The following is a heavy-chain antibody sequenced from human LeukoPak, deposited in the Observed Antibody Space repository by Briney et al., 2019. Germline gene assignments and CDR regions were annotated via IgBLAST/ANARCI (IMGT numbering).Heavy chain of an antibody. CDR3: AKADCGSSKCYVRDF. Sequence: GGSLRLSCAASGFTFSDYYMSWVRQAPGKGLEWVSIISDSGGSTNYADSVKGRFTISRDNSKDTLYLQMNSLRAEDTAVYHCAKADCGSSKCYVRDFWGQGTLVTVSS. CDR1: GFTFSDYY. V-gene: IGHV3-23*01. D-gene: IGHD2-2*01. J-gene: IGHJ4*02. CDR2: ISDSGGST.